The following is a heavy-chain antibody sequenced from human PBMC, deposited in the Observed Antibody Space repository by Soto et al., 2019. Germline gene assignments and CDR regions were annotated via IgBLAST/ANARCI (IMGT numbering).Heavy chain of an antibody. Sequence: GGSLRLSCAASGFTFSGSAMHWVRQASGKGLEWVGRIRSKANSYATAYAAWVKGRFPTSRDDSKNTAYLQKNSLKTEDTAVYYCTRRKQNSGYDEFGVSYYYYYMDVWGKGTTVTVSS. V-gene: IGHV3-73*01. J-gene: IGHJ6*03. CDR2: IRSKANSYAT. CDR3: TRRKQNSGYDEFGVSYYYYYMDV. D-gene: IGHD5-12*01. CDR1: GFTFSGSA.